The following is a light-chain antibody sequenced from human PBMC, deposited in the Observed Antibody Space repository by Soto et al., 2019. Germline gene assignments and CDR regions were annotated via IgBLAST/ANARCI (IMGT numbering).Light chain of an antibody. CDR3: LLYMGCGISV. CDR1: SGSVSTSYY. J-gene: IGLJ2*01. Sequence: QAVVTQEPSFSVSPGRTVTLTCGLSSGSVSTSYYPSWYQQTPGQAPRTLIYSTNTRSSGVPDRFSGSILGNKAALTITGAQADDESDYYCLLYMGCGISVFGGGTKHTVL. V-gene: IGLV8-61*01. CDR2: STN.